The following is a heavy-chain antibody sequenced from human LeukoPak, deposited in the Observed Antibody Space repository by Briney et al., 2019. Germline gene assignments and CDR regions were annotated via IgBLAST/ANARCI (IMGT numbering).Heavy chain of an antibody. D-gene: IGHD3-3*01. V-gene: IGHV1-46*01. CDR2: INPSGGST. J-gene: IGHJ6*02. CDR1: GYTFTSYY. Sequence: ASVKVSCKASGYTFTSYYMHWVRQAPGQGLEWMGIINPSGGSTSYAQKFQGRVTMTRDTSTSTVYMELSSLRSEDTAVYYCARDNGPSITIFGVVLGVGMDVWGQGTTVTASS. CDR3: ARDNGPSITIFGVVLGVGMDV.